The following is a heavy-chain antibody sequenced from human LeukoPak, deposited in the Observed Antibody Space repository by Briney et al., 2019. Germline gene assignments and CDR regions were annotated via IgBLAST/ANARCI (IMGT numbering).Heavy chain of an antibody. V-gene: IGHV3-23*01. CDR1: GFSFSSYA. Sequence: GGSPRLSCAASGFSFSSYAMSWVRQAPGKGLESVSGISGSGGSTYYADSVKGRFTISRDNSKNTLYLQMNSLRAEDTAVYYCAKDTSLYDPYVFDIWGQGTMVTVSS. J-gene: IGHJ3*02. CDR3: AKDTSLYDPYVFDI. D-gene: IGHD3-16*01. CDR2: ISGSGGST.